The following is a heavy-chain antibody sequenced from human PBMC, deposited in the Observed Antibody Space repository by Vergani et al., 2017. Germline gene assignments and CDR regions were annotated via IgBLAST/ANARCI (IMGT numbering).Heavy chain of an antibody. CDR2: ISSSSSYI. D-gene: IGHD3-10*01. CDR1: GFTFSSYS. CDR3: ARDDGSGSYFYYYYGMDV. Sequence: EVQLVESGGGLVKPGGSLRLSCAASGFTFSSYSMNWVRQAPGTGLEWVSSISSSSSYIYYADSVKGRFTISRDNAKNSLYLQMNSLRAEDTAVYYCARDDGSGSYFYYYYGMDVWGQGTTVTVSS. J-gene: IGHJ6*02. V-gene: IGHV3-21*01.